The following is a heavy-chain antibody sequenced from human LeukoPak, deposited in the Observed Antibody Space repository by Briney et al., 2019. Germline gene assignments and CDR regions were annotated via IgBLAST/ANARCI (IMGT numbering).Heavy chain of an antibody. J-gene: IGHJ4*02. CDR3: AREGGFYRALDY. CDR1: GGSISSTNW. D-gene: IGHD3-3*01. Sequence: TPSDTLSLTCGVSGGSISSTNWWTWVRQPPGKGLEWIGEVHLDGRTNYNPSLESRLTMSVDLSANHISLKLTSVTAADTAVYYCAREGGFYRALDYSGQGTLVTVSS. V-gene: IGHV4-4*02. CDR2: VHLDGRT.